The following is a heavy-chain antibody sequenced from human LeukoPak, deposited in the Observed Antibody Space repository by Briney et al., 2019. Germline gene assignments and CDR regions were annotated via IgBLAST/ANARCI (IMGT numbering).Heavy chain of an antibody. J-gene: IGHJ3*01. D-gene: IGHD2-15*01. Sequence: PGGSLRLSCAASGFTFSSWVCQAPGKGLEWVSTISGSGGSRSYADSVKGRFTISRDDSKNTLYLQMSSLRVEDTAVFYCARACSDGTCYLTASDLWGQGTMVTVSS. CDR2: ISGSGGSR. CDR1: GFTFSS. V-gene: IGHV3-23*01. CDR3: ARACSDGTCYLTASDL.